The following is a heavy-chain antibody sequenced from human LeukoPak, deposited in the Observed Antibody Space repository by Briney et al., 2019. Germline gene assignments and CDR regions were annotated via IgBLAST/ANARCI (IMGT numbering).Heavy chain of an antibody. J-gene: IGHJ5*02. D-gene: IGHD2-2*03. Sequence: GASVKVSCKASGYTFTSYAMHWVRQAPGQRLEWMGWINAGNGNTKYSQKFQGRVTITRDTSASTAYMELSSLRSEDTAVYYCATGCGYCSSTDGFGFDPWGQGTLVTVSS. CDR1: GYTFTSYA. V-gene: IGHV1-3*01. CDR3: ATGCGYCSSTDGFGFDP. CDR2: INAGNGNT.